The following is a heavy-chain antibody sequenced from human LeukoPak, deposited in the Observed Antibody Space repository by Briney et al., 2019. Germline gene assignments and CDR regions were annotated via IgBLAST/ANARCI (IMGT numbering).Heavy chain of an antibody. D-gene: IGHD3-3*01. CDR3: AKDISGYDFWSGYEAGTFDY. V-gene: IGHV3-43*02. Sequence: GGSLRLSWAASGFTFDDYAMHWVRQAPGKGLEWVSLISGDGGSTYYADSVKGRFTISRDNSKNSLYLQMNSLRTEDTALYYCAKDISGYDFWSGYEAGTFDYWGQGTLVTVSS. CDR1: GFTFDDYA. J-gene: IGHJ4*02. CDR2: ISGDGGST.